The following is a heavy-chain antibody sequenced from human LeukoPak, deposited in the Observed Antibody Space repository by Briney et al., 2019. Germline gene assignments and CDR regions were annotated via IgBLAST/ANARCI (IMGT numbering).Heavy chain of an antibody. J-gene: IGHJ4*02. D-gene: IGHD3-10*01. CDR2: ISAYNGNT. V-gene: IGHV1-18*01. CDR3: ARQLYGSGSYYNVIDY. CDR1: GYTFTSYG. Sequence: ASVKVSCKASGYTFTSYGISWMRQAPGQGLEWMGWISAYNGNTNYAQKLQGRVTMTTDTSTSTAYMELRSLRSDDTAVYYCARQLYGSGSYYNVIDYWGQGTLVTVSS.